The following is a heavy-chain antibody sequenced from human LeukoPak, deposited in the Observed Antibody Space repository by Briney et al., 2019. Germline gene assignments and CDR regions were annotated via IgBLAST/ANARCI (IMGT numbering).Heavy chain of an antibody. CDR2: IYHSGST. CDR1: GGSISSGGYY. V-gene: IGHV4-30-2*01. D-gene: IGHD2-15*01. CDR3: AREAGVVPYYFDY. Sequence: SQTLSLTCTVSGGSISSGGYYWSWIRQPPGKGLEWIGYIYHSGSTYYNPSLKSRVTISVDRSKNQFSLKLSSVTAADTAVYYCAREAGVVPYYFDYWGQGTLVTVSS. J-gene: IGHJ4*02.